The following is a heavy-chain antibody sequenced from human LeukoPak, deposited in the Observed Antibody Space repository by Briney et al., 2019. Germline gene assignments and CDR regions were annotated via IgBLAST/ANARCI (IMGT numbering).Heavy chain of an antibody. V-gene: IGHV4-4*02. D-gene: IGHD3-9*01. CDR2: IYHSGST. CDR1: GGSISSSNW. J-gene: IGHJ6*04. CDR3: ARGHYDILTGYHYGMDV. Sequence: SGTLSLTCAVSGGSISSSNWWSWVRQPPGKGLEWIGEIYHSGSTNYNPSLKSRVTISVDKSKNQFSLKLSSVTAADTAVHYCARGHYDILTGYHYGMDVWGKGTTVTVSS.